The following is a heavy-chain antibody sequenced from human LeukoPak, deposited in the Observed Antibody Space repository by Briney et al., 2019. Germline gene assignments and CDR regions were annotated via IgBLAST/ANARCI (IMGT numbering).Heavy chain of an antibody. CDR2: ISSSSTYI. Sequence: KPGGSLRLSCAASGFTFKNYAMKWVRQAPGKGLEWVSSISSSSTYIYYADSVKGRFTISRDNAKNSLYLQMNSLRAEDTAVYYCARDQLGVAATQYFQHWGQGTLVTVSS. J-gene: IGHJ1*01. CDR3: ARDQLGVAATQYFQH. V-gene: IGHV3-21*01. CDR1: GFTFKNYA. D-gene: IGHD1-26*01.